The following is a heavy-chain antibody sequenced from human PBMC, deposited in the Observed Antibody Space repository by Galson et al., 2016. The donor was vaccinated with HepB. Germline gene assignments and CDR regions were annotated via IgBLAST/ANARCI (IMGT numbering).Heavy chain of an antibody. CDR2: ISSGSSAI. J-gene: IGHJ3*02. D-gene: IGHD2-15*01. CDR3: ARGTFCSGDSCYSPAFDM. Sequence: SLRLSCAASGFTFSGHNMDGVRQAPGKGLEWVSYISSGSSAIYYADSVKGRFTISRDNAKNSLYLQMNSLRDEDTAIYFCARGTFCSGDSCYSPAFDMWGQGTMVTVSS. V-gene: IGHV3-48*02. CDR1: GFTFSGHN.